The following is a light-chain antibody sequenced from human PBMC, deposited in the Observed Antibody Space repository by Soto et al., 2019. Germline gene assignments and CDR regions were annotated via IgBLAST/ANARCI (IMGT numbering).Light chain of an antibody. J-gene: IGKJ1*01. CDR1: QSVSSNY. CDR2: GAS. CDR3: QHYGSLPWT. Sequence: EIVLTQSPGTLSLSPGERATLSCRASQSVSSNYLAWYQQKPGQAPRLLNYGASSRATGIPDRFSGSGSGTDVTLTISRLEPEDFAVYYCQHYGSLPWTFGQGTEVEIK. V-gene: IGKV3-20*01.